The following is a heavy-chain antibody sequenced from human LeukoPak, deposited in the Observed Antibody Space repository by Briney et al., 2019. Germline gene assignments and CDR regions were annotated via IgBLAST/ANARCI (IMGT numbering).Heavy chain of an antibody. CDR2: IYTSGST. CDR1: GGSISIYY. Sequence: SETLSLTCTVSGGSISIYYWSWMRQPAGKGLEWIVRIYTSGSTNYNPSLKSRVPMSVDTPKNQFSLKLSSVTAADTAVDYCAGGRGVVVVADNGYYYYDYMDVWGKGTTVTVSS. J-gene: IGHJ6*03. V-gene: IGHV4-4*07. D-gene: IGHD2-15*01. CDR3: AGGRGVVVVADNGYYYYDYMDV.